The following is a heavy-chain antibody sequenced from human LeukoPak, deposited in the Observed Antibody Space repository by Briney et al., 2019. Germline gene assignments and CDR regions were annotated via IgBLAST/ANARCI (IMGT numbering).Heavy chain of an antibody. J-gene: IGHJ4*02. Sequence: GGSLRLSCAASGFTFSNAWMSWVRQAPGKGLEWVGRIKSKTDGGTTDYAAPVKGRFTISRDDSKNTLYLQMNSLKTEDTAVYCCTADPPPPALKISRFADYWGQGTLVTVSS. CDR3: TADPPPPALKISRFADY. CDR2: IKSKTDGGTT. CDR1: GFTFSNAW. V-gene: IGHV3-15*01. D-gene: IGHD3-10*01.